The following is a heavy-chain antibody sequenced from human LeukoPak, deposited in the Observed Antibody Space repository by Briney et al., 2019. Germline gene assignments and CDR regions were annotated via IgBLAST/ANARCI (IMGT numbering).Heavy chain of an antibody. Sequence: RGSLRLSCAAYGFTFSSYAMSWVRQAPGKGLEWVSAISGSGGSTYYADSVKGRFTISRDNSKNTLSLQMSSLRPDDTAVYYCAKAYSYGYDYWGQGTLVTVSS. V-gene: IGHV3-23*01. CDR2: ISGSGGST. CDR3: AKAYSYGYDY. CDR1: GFTFSSYA. J-gene: IGHJ4*02. D-gene: IGHD5-18*01.